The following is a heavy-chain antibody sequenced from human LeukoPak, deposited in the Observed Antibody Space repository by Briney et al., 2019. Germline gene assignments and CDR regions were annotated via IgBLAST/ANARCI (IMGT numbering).Heavy chain of an antibody. J-gene: IGHJ4*02. CDR2: FYYSGSSDYSPS. V-gene: IGHV4-59*11. D-gene: IGHD3-9*01. Sequence: PETLSLTCTVSGGSISNHYWSWIRQPPGKGLEWIGYFYYSGSSDYSPSNYNPSLKTHVSISVDTSKNQFSLKLNSVTAADTAMYYCTRDLTGDPAIFANWGQGTLVTVSS. CDR1: GGSISNHY. CDR3: TRDLTGDPAIFAN.